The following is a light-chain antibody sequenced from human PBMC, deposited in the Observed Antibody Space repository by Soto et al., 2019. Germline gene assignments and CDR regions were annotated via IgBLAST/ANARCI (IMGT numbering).Light chain of an antibody. J-gene: IGLJ2*01. V-gene: IGLV2-14*03. CDR2: DVS. CDR1: SSDVGGYNF. Sequence: QSALTQPASVSGSPGQSITFSCTGTSSDVGGYNFVSWYQQHPGKAPKLMIYDVSNRPSGVSNRFSGSKSGNTASLTSSGLQAEDEADYYCSSCTTSTTVVFGGGTKLTVL. CDR3: SSCTTSTTVV.